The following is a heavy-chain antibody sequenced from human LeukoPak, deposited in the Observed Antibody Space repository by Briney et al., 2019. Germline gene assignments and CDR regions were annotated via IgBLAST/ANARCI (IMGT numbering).Heavy chain of an antibody. J-gene: IGHJ4*02. CDR1: GFTFSSYA. V-gene: IGHV3-30*04. CDR2: ISYDGSNK. CDR3: AKESTYVDSPPFDY. Sequence: GRSLRLSCAASGFTFSSYAMHWVRQAPGKGLEWVAVISYDGSNKYYADSVKGRFTISRDNSKNTLYLQMNSLRAEDTAIYYCAKESTYVDSPPFDYWGQGTLVTVSS. D-gene: IGHD4-17*01.